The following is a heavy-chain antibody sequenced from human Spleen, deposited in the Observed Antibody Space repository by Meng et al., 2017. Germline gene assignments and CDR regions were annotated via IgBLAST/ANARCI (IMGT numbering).Heavy chain of an antibody. J-gene: IGHJ4*02. CDR1: GFSLTAGGVG. V-gene: IGHV2-5*02. CDR2: IYWDDDK. CDR3: VHRRGDWSLDY. D-gene: IGHD3-3*01. Sequence: QITLKESGPSPVKPTQTLTLTCTFSGFSLTAGGVGVGWIRQPPGKALEWLALIYWDDDKRYSPALESRLTITKDTSKNQVVLTMSDMDPVDTATYYCVHRRGDWSLDYWGQGTLVTVSS.